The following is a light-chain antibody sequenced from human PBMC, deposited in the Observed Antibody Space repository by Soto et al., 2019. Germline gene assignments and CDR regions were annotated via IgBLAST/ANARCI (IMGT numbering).Light chain of an antibody. J-gene: IGKJ4*01. V-gene: IGKV1-6*01. Sequence: AIQMTQSPSSLSASVGERVTITCRASQGIRNDLGWYQQKPGKAPKLLIYAASSLQSGVPSRFSGSGSGTDFTLTISSLQPKDFATYYCLQDYNYPLTVGGGTKVEIK. CDR2: AAS. CDR1: QGIRND. CDR3: LQDYNYPLT.